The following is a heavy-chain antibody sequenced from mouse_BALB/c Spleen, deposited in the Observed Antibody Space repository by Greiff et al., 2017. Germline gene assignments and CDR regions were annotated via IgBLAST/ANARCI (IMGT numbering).Heavy chain of an antibody. CDR2: IDPANGNT. V-gene: IGHV14-3*02. J-gene: IGHJ3*01. CDR1: GFNIKDTY. D-gene: IGHD1-1*01. Sequence: EVQRVESGAELVKPGASVKLSCTASGFNIKDTYMHWVKQRPEQGLEWIGRIDPANGNTKYDPKFQGKATITADTSSNTAYLQLSSLTSEDTAVYYCARSGGKLRGDWFAYWGQGTLVTVSA. CDR3: ARSGGKLRGDWFAY.